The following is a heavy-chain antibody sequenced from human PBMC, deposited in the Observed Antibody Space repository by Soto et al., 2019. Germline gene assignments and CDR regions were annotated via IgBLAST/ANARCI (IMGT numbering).Heavy chain of an antibody. CDR2: INWNSDKV. CDR3: VIAKGGTPYYIYS. D-gene: IGHD6-25*01. Sequence: VLLVESGGGLVQPGRSLRLSCAVSGFNFGNYAMHWVRQAPGKGLEWVAAINWNSDKVAYAGSVLGRFTIFRDSAKNSLHLQMNDLTTEDTALYYCVIAKGGTPYYIYSWGQGVLFTVSS. CDR1: GFNFGNYA. V-gene: IGHV3-9*01. J-gene: IGHJ4*02.